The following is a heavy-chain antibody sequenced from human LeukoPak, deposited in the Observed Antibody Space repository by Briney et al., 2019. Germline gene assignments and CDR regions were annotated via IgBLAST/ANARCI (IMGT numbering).Heavy chain of an antibody. CDR3: AREAAGRYYFDY. V-gene: IGHV4-59*01. CDR2: IYYSGST. J-gene: IGHJ4*02. CDR1: GGSISTYY. D-gene: IGHD2-15*01. Sequence: PSETLSLTCTVSGGSISTYYWSWIRQPPGKGLGWIGYIYYSGSTNYNPSLKSRVTISVDKPKNQLSLNLSSVTAADTAVYYCAREAAGRYYFDYWGQGTLVAVSS.